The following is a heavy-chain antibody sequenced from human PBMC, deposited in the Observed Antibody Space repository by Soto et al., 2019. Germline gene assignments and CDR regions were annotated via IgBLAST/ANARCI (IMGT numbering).Heavy chain of an antibody. D-gene: IGHD3-3*01. CDR1: GGSISSGGYY. CDR3: ARGVKITIFGAPGGWFDP. CDR2: IYYSGST. J-gene: IGHJ5*02. Sequence: QVQLQESGPGLVKPSQTLSLTCTVSGGSISSGGYYWSWIRQHPGKGLEWIGYIYYSGSTYYNPSLKSRVTISVDTSKNQFSLKLSSVTAADTAVYYCARGVKITIFGAPGGWFDPWGQGTLVTVSS. V-gene: IGHV4-31*03.